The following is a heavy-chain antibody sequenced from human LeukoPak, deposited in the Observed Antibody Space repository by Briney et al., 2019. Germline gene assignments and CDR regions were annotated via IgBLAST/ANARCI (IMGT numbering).Heavy chain of an antibody. D-gene: IGHD2-15*01. Sequence: GGSLRLSCAASGFTFSSYAMSWVRPAPGKGLEWVSAISGSGGSTHYACFVKGRFTIPRDNSKKKLSLQMNSLRVEDSAVYYCAKGYCISGIGYAVWFDPWGQGIQVAVCS. J-gene: IGHJ5*02. CDR1: GFTFSSYA. CDR2: ISGSGGST. CDR3: AKGYCISGIGYAVWFDP. V-gene: IGHV3-23*01.